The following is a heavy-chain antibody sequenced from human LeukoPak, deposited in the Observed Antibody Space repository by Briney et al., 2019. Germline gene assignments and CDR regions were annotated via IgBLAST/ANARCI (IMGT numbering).Heavy chain of an antibody. V-gene: IGHV4-39*01. CDR3: ARHRSGWLQSSFDY. D-gene: IGHD5-24*01. J-gene: IGHJ4*02. Sequence: SETLSLTCTVSGGSISSSSYYWGWLRQPPGKGLEWVGSIYYSGSTYYNPALKTRVTISVATSKNQFSLKLSPVTAADTAVYYCARHRSGWLQSSFDYWGQGTLVTVSS. CDR2: IYYSGST. CDR1: GGSISSSSYY.